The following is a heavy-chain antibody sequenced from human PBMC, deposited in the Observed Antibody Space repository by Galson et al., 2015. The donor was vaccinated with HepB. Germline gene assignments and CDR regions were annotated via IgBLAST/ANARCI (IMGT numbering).Heavy chain of an antibody. CDR2: ISAYNGKT. J-gene: IGHJ4*02. D-gene: IGHD6-19*01. V-gene: IGHV1-18*04. CDR1: GYTFTSYG. Sequence: SVKVSCKASGYTFTSYGINWVRQAPGQGLEWMGWISAYNGKTNHAQRLQDRVTMTTDTSTTTAYMELRSLRSDDTAVYYCARGGIAVAGRDGFDFWGQGTLVTVSS. CDR3: ARGGIAVAGRDGFDF.